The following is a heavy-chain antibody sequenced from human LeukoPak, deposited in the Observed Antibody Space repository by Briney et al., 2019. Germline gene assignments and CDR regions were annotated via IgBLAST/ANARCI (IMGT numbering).Heavy chain of an antibody. CDR3: ARYRRATTVTTRGEFDY. J-gene: IGHJ4*02. CDR1: GGSISDSSYF. D-gene: IGHD4-17*01. Sequence: PSETLSLTCTVSGGSISDSSYFWGWIRQPPGKGLEWIGSIYYGGTTYYSPSLKSRVTISVDTSKNQFSLKLSSVTAADTAVYYCARYRRATTVTTRGEFDYWGQGTLVTVSS. V-gene: IGHV4-39*01. CDR2: IYYGGTT.